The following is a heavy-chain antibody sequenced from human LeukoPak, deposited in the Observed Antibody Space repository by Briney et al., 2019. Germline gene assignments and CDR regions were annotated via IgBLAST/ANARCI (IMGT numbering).Heavy chain of an antibody. CDR2: INSDGSSR. J-gene: IGHJ4*02. D-gene: IGHD6-13*01. Sequence: GGSLRLSCAASGFTFSNYWMHWVRQAPGKGLVWVSRINSDGSSRNYADSVKGRFTISRDNAKNTLYLQMNSLRAGDTAVYYCVSASSHRIAAGGDYWGQGTLVTVSS. CDR3: VSASSHRIAAGGDY. V-gene: IGHV3-74*01. CDR1: GFTFSNYW.